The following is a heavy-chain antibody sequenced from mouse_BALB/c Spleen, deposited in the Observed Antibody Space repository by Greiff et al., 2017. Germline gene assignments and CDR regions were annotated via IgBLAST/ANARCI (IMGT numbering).Heavy chain of an antibody. D-gene: IGHD2-14*01. J-gene: IGHJ4*01. V-gene: IGHV1-5*01. CDR2: IYPGNSDT. CDR3: TNRRYYAMDY. Sequence: EVQLQQSGTVLARPGASVKMSCTASGYSFTSYWMHWVKQRPGQGLEWIGAIYPGNSDTSYNQKFKGKAKLTAVTSASTAYMELSSLTNEDSAVYYCTNRRYYAMDYWGQGTSVTVSS. CDR1: GYSFTSYW.